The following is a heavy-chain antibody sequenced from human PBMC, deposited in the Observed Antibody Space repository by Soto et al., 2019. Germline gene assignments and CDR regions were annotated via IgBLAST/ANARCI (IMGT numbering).Heavy chain of an antibody. CDR1: GFTFSSYG. D-gene: IGHD6-19*01. V-gene: IGHV3-30*18. CDR2: ISYDGSNK. CDR3: AKDSGSGWYYFDY. J-gene: IGHJ4*02. Sequence: GGSLRLSCAASGFTFSSYGMHWVRQAPGKGLEWVAVISYDGSNKYYADSVKGRFTISRDNSKNTLYLQMNSLRAEDTAVYYCAKDSGSGWYYFDYWGQGTLVTVSS.